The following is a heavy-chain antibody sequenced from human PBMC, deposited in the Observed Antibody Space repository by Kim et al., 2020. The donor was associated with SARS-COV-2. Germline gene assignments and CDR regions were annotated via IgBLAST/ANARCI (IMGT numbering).Heavy chain of an antibody. Sequence: GGSLRLSCAASGLSVSRYYMSWVRQAPGKGLEWVSLIYSGGATYYADSVKGRFTISRDNSKNTLFLQMNSLRAGDTAIYYCASGFSYEFWRQGTLVTVPS. V-gene: IGHV3-53*01. D-gene: IGHD5-18*01. CDR1: GLSVSRYY. CDR2: IYSGGAT. J-gene: IGHJ1*01. CDR3: ASGFSYEF.